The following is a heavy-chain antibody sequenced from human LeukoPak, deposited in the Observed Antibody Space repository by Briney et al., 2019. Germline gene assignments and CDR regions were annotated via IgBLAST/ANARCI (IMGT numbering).Heavy chain of an antibody. V-gene: IGHV4-34*01. J-gene: IGHJ4*02. CDR3: ARGTVIAVAGTIVLYFDY. CDR2: INHSGST. D-gene: IGHD6-19*01. Sequence: KPSETLSLTCAVYGGSFSGYYWSWIRQPPGKGLEWIGEINHSGSTNYNPSLKSRVTISVDTSKNQFSLKLSSVTAADTAVYYCARGTVIAVAGTIVLYFDYWGQGTLVTVSS. CDR1: GGSFSGYY.